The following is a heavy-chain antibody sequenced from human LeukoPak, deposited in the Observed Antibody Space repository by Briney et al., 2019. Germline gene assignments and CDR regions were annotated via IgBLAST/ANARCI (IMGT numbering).Heavy chain of an antibody. CDR2: LSGSGGNT. V-gene: IGHV3-23*01. J-gene: IGHJ4*02. CDR3: AKGSYYYDSADYFDY. CDR1: GFTFSSYA. Sequence: GGSLRLSCAASGFTFSSYAMSWVRQAPGKGLEWVSTLSGSGGNTYYADSVKGRVTISRDNSKNTLYLQMNSLRAEDTAVYHRAKGSYYYDSADYFDYWGQGTLATVYS. D-gene: IGHD3-22*01.